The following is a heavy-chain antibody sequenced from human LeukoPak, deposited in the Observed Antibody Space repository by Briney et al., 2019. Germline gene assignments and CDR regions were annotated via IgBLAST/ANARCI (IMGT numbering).Heavy chain of an antibody. CDR2: INPNSGGT. CDR3: ARGLNYYDSSGYYT. J-gene: IGHJ5*02. CDR1: GYTFTGYY. Sequence: ASVKVSCKASGYTFTGYYMHWVRQAPGQGLEWMGWINPNSGGTNYAQKFQGRVTMTRDTSISTAYMELSRLRSDDTAVYYCARGLNYYDSSGYYTWGQGTLVTVSS. D-gene: IGHD3-22*01. V-gene: IGHV1-2*02.